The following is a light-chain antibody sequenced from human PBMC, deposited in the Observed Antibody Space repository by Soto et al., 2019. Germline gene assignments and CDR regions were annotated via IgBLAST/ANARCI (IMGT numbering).Light chain of an antibody. Sequence: DIQMTQSPSSLSASVGDRVTIICRASQSVSTRLAWYQQKPGKAPKVLIYDASSWAGGVPSRFTGSGSGTEFTLTINSLQPDDFAVYYCQQRSDWPLTFGQGTRLEIK. J-gene: IGKJ5*01. V-gene: IGKV1-5*02. CDR2: DAS. CDR1: QSVSTR. CDR3: QQRSDWPLT.